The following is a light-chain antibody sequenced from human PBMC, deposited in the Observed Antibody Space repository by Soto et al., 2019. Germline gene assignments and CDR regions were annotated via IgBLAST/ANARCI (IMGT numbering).Light chain of an antibody. CDR2: DSS. Sequence: EIVLTQSPVTLSLSPGVKATLSCRASQSVRTYLAWYQVKPGQAPRLLSYDSSRRASGVPARFSGSGSGTDFTLTIVSLEPEDFALYYCQQRNTGSAITFCQAARLEIK. V-gene: IGKV3-11*01. J-gene: IGKJ5*01. CDR1: QSVRTY. CDR3: QQRNTGSAIT.